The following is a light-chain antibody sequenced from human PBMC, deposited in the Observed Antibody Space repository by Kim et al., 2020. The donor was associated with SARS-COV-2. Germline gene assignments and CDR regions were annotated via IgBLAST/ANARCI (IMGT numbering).Light chain of an antibody. J-gene: IGKJ1*01. CDR1: QGVSSSF. CDR2: GAS. Sequence: EIVLTQSPGTLSLSPGERATLSCRACQGVSSSFFAWYQQKRGQAPRLLISGASSRATGIPARFSGSGSGTDFTLTISSLEPEDFAVYYCQHFGTSRWTFGQGTKVEIK. CDR3: QHFGTSRWT. V-gene: IGKV3-20*01.